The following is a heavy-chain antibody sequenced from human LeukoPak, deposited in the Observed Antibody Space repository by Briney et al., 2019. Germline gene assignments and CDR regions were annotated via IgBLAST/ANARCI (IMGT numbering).Heavy chain of an antibody. CDR2: IYYSGNT. J-gene: IGHJ4*02. Sequence: SETLSLTCTVSGGSISSYYWSWIRQPPGKGLGWIGYIYYSGNTIYNPSLKSRVTISIDTSKNQFSLKLSSVTAADTAVYYCARRGYNYDYWGQGTLVTVSS. D-gene: IGHD5-18*01. V-gene: IGHV4-59*01. CDR3: ARRGYNYDY. CDR1: GGSISSYY.